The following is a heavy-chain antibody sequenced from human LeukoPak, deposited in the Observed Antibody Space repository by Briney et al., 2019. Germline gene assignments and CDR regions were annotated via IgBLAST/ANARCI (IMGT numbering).Heavy chain of an antibody. CDR1: GFTFRSYG. CDR2: ISYDGSNK. Sequence: PGRSLRLSCAASGFTFRSYGMHWVCQAPGKGLEWVAVISYDGSNKYYADSVKGRFTIARDNSRNTLYLQMNSLRAEDTAVYYCANPQRSGWSPIDYWGQGTLVTVSS. D-gene: IGHD6-19*01. CDR3: ANPQRSGWSPIDY. V-gene: IGHV3-30*18. J-gene: IGHJ4*02.